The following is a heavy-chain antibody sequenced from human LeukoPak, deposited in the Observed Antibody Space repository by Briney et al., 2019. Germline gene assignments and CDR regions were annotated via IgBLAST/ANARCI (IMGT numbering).Heavy chain of an antibody. Sequence: PSETLSLTCAVYGGSFSGYYWSWIRQPPGKGLEWIGEINHSGSTNYNPSLKSRVTISVDTSKNQFSLKLSPVTAADTAVYYCARHPYDFWSGYVGFDYWGQGTLVTVSS. J-gene: IGHJ4*02. D-gene: IGHD3-3*01. CDR1: GGSFSGYY. CDR2: INHSGST. CDR3: ARHPYDFWSGYVGFDY. V-gene: IGHV4-34*01.